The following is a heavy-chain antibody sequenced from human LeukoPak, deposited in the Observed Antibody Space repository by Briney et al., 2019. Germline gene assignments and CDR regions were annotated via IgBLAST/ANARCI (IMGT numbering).Heavy chain of an antibody. D-gene: IGHD1-26*01. V-gene: IGHV3-30*18. CDR2: ISYDGSNK. CDR3: AKVSASYYPSSTWYFDY. CDR1: GFTFSSYG. Sequence: GGSLRLSCAASGFTFSSYGMHWVRQAPGKGLEWVAVISYDGSNKYYADSVKGRFTISRDNSKNTLYLQMNSLRAEDTAVYYCAKVSASYYPSSTWYFDYWGQGTLVTVSS. J-gene: IGHJ4*02.